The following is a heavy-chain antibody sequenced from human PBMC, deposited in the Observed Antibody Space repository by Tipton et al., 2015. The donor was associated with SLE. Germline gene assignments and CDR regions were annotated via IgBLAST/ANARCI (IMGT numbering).Heavy chain of an antibody. CDR1: GFTVSSNY. CDR3: ARGLTIAVAGAFDY. CDR2: IYSGGST. D-gene: IGHD6-19*01. J-gene: IGHJ4*02. Sequence: GSLRLSCAASGFTVSSNYMSWVRQAPGKGLEWVSVIYSGGSTYYADSVKGRFTISRDNSKNTLYLQMNNLRAEDTAVYYCARGLTIAVAGAFDYWGQGTLVTVSS. V-gene: IGHV3-53*05.